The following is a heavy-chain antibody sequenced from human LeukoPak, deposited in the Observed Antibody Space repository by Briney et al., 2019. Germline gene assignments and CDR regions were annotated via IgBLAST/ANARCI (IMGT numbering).Heavy chain of an antibody. CDR1: GYTFTGYY. CDR3: ATKTSQAAAGSAEYFQH. D-gene: IGHD6-13*01. CDR2: INPNSGGT. J-gene: IGHJ1*01. V-gene: IGHV1-2*04. Sequence: ASVKVSCKSSGYTFTGYYMHWVRQAPGQGLEWMGWINPNSGGTNYAQKFQGWVTMTRDTSISTAYMELSRLRSDDTAVYYCATKTSQAAAGSAEYFQHWGQGTLVTVSS.